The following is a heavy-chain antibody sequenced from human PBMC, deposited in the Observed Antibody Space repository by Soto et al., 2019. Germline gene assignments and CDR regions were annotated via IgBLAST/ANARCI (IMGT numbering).Heavy chain of an antibody. CDR2: IIPILGIA. CDR3: ARDRGVVVPAANAGDYYYYMDV. CDR1: GGTFSSYT. D-gene: IGHD2-2*01. Sequence: ASVKVSCKASGGTFSSYTISWVRQAPGQGLEWMGRIIPILGIANYAQKFQGRVTITADKSTSTAYMELSSLRSEDTAVYYCARDRGVVVPAANAGDYYYYMDVWGKGTTVTVSS. V-gene: IGHV1-69*04. J-gene: IGHJ6*03.